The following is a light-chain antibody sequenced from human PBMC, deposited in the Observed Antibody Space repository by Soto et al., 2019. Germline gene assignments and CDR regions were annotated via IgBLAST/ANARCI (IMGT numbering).Light chain of an antibody. V-gene: IGKV1-5*03. CDR1: QSISSW. Sequence: DIQMTQSPSTLSASVGDRVTITCRASQSISSWLAWYQHRPGKAPRLLIYKASSLESGVPSRFSGSGSGTEFTLTISSLQPDDFATYYCQQYNSYSYTFGQGTKLEIK. CDR3: QQYNSYSYT. J-gene: IGKJ2*01. CDR2: KAS.